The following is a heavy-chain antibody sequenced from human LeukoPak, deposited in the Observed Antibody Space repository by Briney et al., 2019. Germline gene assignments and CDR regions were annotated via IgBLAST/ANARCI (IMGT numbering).Heavy chain of an antibody. Sequence: GGSLRLSCAASGFTFSSYAMSWVRPAPGKGLEWVSAISGSGGSTYYADSVKGRFTISRDNSKNTLYLQMNSLRAEDTAVYYCAKNLLWFGESYYYYGMDVWGQGTTVTVSS. J-gene: IGHJ6*02. CDR2: ISGSGGST. D-gene: IGHD3-10*01. CDR1: GFTFSSYA. V-gene: IGHV3-23*01. CDR3: AKNLLWFGESYYYYGMDV.